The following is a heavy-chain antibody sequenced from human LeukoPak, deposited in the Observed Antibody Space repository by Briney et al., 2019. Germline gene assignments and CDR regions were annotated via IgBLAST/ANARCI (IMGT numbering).Heavy chain of an antibody. J-gene: IGHJ3*02. CDR3: VNYYDSSGFDI. D-gene: IGHD3-22*01. CDR2: INPNSGGT. CDR1: GYTFTGYY. V-gene: IGHV1-2*02. Sequence: ASVKVSFKASGYTFTGYYMHWVRQAPGQGLEWMGWINPNSGGTNYAQKFQGRVTMTRDTSISTAYMELSRLRSDDTAVYYCVNYYDSSGFDIWGQGTMVTVSS.